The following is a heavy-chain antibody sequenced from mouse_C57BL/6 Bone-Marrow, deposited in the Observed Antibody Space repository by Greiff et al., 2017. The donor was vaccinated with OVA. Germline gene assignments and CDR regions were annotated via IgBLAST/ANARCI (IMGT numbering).Heavy chain of an antibody. CDR1: GYAFSSSW. CDR2: IYPGDGDT. J-gene: IGHJ2*01. D-gene: IGHD1-1*01. CDR3: ARYYYGPLDY. V-gene: IGHV1-82*01. Sequence: QVQLQQSGPELVKPGASVKISCKASGYAFSSSWMNWVKQRPGKGLEWIGRIYPGDGDTNYNGKFKGKATLTADKSSSTAYMQLSSLTSEDSAVYFCARYYYGPLDYWGQGTTLTVSS.